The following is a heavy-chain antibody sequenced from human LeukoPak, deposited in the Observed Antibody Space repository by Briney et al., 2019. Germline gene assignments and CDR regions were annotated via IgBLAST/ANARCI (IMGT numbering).Heavy chain of an antibody. D-gene: IGHD3-10*01. CDR1: GFTLRSYS. J-gene: IGHJ4*02. Sequence: GGSLRLSCSASGFTLRSYSMNWVRHAPGKGLDWVSYISSSSSTIYYADSVKGRFTISRDNDKNSLYLQMNSLRDEDTAVYYCVTDGENLLVRAIDYWGQGTLVTVSS. V-gene: IGHV3-48*02. CDR2: ISSSSSTI. CDR3: VTDGENLLVRAIDY.